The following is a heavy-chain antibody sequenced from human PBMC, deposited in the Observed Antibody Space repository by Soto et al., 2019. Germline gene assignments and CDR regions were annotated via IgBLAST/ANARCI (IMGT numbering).Heavy chain of an antibody. CDR2: ISGSGGSI. V-gene: IGHV3-23*01. CDR1: GFTFNSYA. D-gene: IGHD3-22*01. CDR3: AKDGHYDSSGYYYYFDY. J-gene: IGHJ4*02. Sequence: GGSLRLSCAASGFTFNSYAMSWARQAPGKGLEWVSAISGSGGSIYYADSVRGRFTISRDNSKNTLYLQMNSLRAEDTAVYYCAKDGHYDSSGYYYYFDYWGQGTLVTVSS.